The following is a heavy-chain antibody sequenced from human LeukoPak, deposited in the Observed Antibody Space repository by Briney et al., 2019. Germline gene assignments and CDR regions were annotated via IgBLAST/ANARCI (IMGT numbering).Heavy chain of an antibody. CDR3: AREGVRTWSSGWYDFDP. V-gene: IGHV1-2*02. D-gene: IGHD6-19*01. Sequence: GASVKVSCKASGYTFTGYYMHWVRQAPGQGLEWMGWINPNSGGTNYAQKFQGRVTMTRDTSISTAYMELSRLRSDDTAVYYCAREGVRTWSSGWYDFDPWGQGTLVTVSS. CDR1: GYTFTGYY. J-gene: IGHJ5*02. CDR2: INPNSGGT.